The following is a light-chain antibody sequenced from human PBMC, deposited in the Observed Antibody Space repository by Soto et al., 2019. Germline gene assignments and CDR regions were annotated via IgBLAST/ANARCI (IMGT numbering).Light chain of an antibody. CDR3: QSYDSSRRV. CDR1: SSNIGAGYD. V-gene: IGLV1-40*01. J-gene: IGLJ1*01. CDR2: GNS. Sequence: QSVLTQPPSVSGAPGQRVTISCTGSSSNIGAGYDVHWYQQLPGTAPKLLIYGNSNRPSGVPDRFSGSKSGTSASLAITGLQAEDEADYYCQSYDSSRRVFGTGTRSPS.